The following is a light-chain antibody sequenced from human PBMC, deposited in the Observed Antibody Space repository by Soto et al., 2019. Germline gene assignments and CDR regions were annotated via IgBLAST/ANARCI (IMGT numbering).Light chain of an antibody. V-gene: IGKV1-39*01. J-gene: IGKJ1*01. CDR3: QQSYITPRT. CDR2: AAS. Sequence: IQLSQSPSSLSASVGDRVTITSWASQSISSYLNWYQQKPGKAPKLLIYAASSLQSGVPSRFSGSGSGTDFTLTISSLQPEDFATYYCQQSYITPRTFGQGTKVDIK. CDR1: QSISSY.